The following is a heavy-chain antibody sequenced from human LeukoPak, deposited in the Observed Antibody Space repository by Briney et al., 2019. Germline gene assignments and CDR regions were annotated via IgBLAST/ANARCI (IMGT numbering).Heavy chain of an antibody. CDR3: ARVLYCGGDCYSGMDV. D-gene: IGHD2-21*01. CDR1: GGSISSYY. V-gene: IGHV4-59*01. CDR2: IYYSGST. Sequence: SETLSLTCTVSGGSISSYYWSWIRQPPGKGLEWIGYIYYSGSTNYNPSLKSRVTISVDTSKNQFSLKLSSVTAADTAVYHCARVLYCGGDCYSGMDVWGKGTTVTVSS. J-gene: IGHJ6*03.